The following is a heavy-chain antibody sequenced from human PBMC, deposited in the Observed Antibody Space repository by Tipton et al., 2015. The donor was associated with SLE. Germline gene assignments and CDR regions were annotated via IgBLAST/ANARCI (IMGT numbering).Heavy chain of an antibody. CDR2: IYTSGST. D-gene: IGHD2-15*01. Sequence: TLSLTCTVSGGSISSHYWSWIRQPPGKGLEWIGYIYTSGSTNYNPSLKSRVTISVDTSKNQFSLKLSSVTAADTAVYYCAAGLPAGYWGQGTLVTVSS. V-gene: IGHV4-4*08. CDR1: GGSISSHY. CDR3: AAGLPAGY. J-gene: IGHJ4*02.